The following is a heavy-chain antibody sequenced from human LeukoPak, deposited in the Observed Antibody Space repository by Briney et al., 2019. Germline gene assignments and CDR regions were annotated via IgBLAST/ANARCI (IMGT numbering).Heavy chain of an antibody. V-gene: IGHV3-30*04. CDR1: GFIFSNYA. CDR2: ISFHGRDK. D-gene: IGHD2-15*01. J-gene: IGHJ4*02. CDR3: ARQDCSGGSCYLDY. Sequence: PGGSLRLSCAASGFIFSNYAMHWVRQAPGKGLEWVAVISFHGRDKFYADSVMGRLTISRDSSQNSLFVQMNSLRGEDTAVYYCARQDCSGGSCYLDYWGQGILVTVSS.